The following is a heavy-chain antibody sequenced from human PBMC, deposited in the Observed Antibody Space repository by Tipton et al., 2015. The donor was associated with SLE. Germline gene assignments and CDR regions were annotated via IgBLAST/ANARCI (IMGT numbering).Heavy chain of an antibody. CDR1: GGSITNSNYF. D-gene: IGHD2-15*01. CDR3: ARHTSQSCSYGSCHPNWYDT. CDR2: IYYSGSP. V-gene: IGHV4-39*07. J-gene: IGHJ5*02. Sequence: TLSLTCSVSGGSITNSNYFWGWIRQPPGKGLEWIGNIYYSGSPYYNPSLKSRVTISVNTSKNQFSLRLSSVTAADTAVYYCARHTSQSCSYGSCHPNWYDTWGQGTLVTVSS.